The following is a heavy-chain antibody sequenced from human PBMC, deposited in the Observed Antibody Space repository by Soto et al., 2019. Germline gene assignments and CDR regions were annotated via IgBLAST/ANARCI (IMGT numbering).Heavy chain of an antibody. CDR3: VLGYGSGSSLDY. CDR1: GGTFSSYA. D-gene: IGHD3-10*01. Sequence: SVKVSCKASGGTFSSYAISWVRQAPGQGLEWMGGIIPIFGTANYAQKFQGRVTITADKSTSTAYMELSILRSEDTAVYYCVLGYGSGSSLDYWGQGTRVTVSS. CDR2: IIPIFGTA. J-gene: IGHJ4*02. V-gene: IGHV1-69*06.